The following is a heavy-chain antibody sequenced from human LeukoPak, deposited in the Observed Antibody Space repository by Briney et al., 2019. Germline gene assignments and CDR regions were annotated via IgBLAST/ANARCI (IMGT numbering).Heavy chain of an antibody. J-gene: IGHJ4*02. CDR1: GFTFSGYA. D-gene: IGHD3-16*02. Sequence: GGSLRLSCAVSGFTFSGYAMRWVRQAPGKGLEWVSGISGSGGSTYYADSVKGRFSLSRDNSKNTLSLQVNSLRAEDTAVYYCAKGRLRLAELSSFDYWGQGTLVTVSS. CDR2: ISGSGGST. CDR3: AKGRLRLAELSSFDY. V-gene: IGHV3-23*01.